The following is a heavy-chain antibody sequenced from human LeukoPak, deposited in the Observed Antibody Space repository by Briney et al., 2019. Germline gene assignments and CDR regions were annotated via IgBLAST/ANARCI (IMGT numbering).Heavy chain of an antibody. CDR1: GFTFSSYS. V-gene: IGHV3-48*01. CDR2: ISSRSSTI. J-gene: IGHJ5*02. Sequence: GGSLRLSCVASGFTFSSYSVNWVRQAPGKGLEWVSYISSRSSTIYYADSVKGRFTISRDNSKNTLYLQMNSLGAEDTAVYYCARGGGYCSSTSCYRARFDNWFDPWGQGTLVTVSS. CDR3: ARGGGYCSSTSCYRARFDNWFDP. D-gene: IGHD2-2*01.